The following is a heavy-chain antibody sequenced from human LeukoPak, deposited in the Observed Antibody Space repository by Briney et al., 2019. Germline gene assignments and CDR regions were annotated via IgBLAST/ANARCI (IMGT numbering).Heavy chain of an antibody. D-gene: IGHD6-13*01. CDR3: AREGSIGAVVLDY. J-gene: IGHJ4*02. CDR1: GYTFTGYY. Sequence: ASVKVSCQASGYTFTGYYMHWVRQAPGQGLEWMGWINPNSGGTSYAQKFQDRVTMTRDTSISTAYMELSSLRSDDTAVYYCAREGSIGAVVLDYWGQGTLVTVSS. CDR2: INPNSGGT. V-gene: IGHV1-2*02.